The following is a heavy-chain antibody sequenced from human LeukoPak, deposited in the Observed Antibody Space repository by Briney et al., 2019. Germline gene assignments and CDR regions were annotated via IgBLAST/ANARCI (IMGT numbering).Heavy chain of an antibody. CDR3: VSMVRGIGY. D-gene: IGHD3-10*01. J-gene: IGHJ4*02. Sequence: GGSLRLSCAASGFTFSNHAMHWVRQAPGKGLEWVTLVWYDGNRKYYADSVKGRFTTSRDNSKNSVYLQLNSLRPEDTAMYYCVSMVRGIGYWGQGTLVTVSS. CDR2: VWYDGNRK. V-gene: IGHV3-30*02. CDR1: GFTFSNHA.